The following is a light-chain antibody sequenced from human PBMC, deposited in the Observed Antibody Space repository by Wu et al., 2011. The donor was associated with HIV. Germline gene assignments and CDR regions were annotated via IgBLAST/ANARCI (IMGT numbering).Light chain of an antibody. V-gene: IGKV3-15*01. Sequence: EVLMTQSPAILSVSPGERATVSCRASQSVSYKLAWFHQKPGRAPRVVIYDASIRVPGVPARFSGRGFGTEFTLTISSVQSEDFGVYYCQQYNNWLTFGGGTKVEIK. CDR1: QSVSYK. CDR2: DAS. J-gene: IGKJ4*01. CDR3: QQYNNWLT.